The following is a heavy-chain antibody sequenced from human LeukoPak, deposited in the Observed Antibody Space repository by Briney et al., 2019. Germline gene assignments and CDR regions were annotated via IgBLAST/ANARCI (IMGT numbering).Heavy chain of an antibody. CDR1: GGSISSYY. J-gene: IGHJ5*02. Sequence: SETLSLTCTVSGGSISSYYWSWIRQPAGKGLEWIGRIYTSGSTNYNPSLKSRVTMSVDTSKNQFSLKLSSVTAADTAVYYCARTWIQLWFGSVDPWGQGTLVTVSS. D-gene: IGHD5-18*01. V-gene: IGHV4-4*07. CDR3: ARTWIQLWFGSVDP. CDR2: IYTSGST.